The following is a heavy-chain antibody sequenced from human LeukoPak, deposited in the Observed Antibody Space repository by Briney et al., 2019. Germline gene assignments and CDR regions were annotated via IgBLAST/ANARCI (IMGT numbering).Heavy chain of an antibody. CDR3: ARGQIYDGNPRFDY. CDR1: GGTFSSYA. V-gene: IGHV1-69*13. Sequence: SVKVSCKASGGTFSSYAISWVRQTPGQGLEWMGGIIPIFGTANYAQKFQGRVTITADESTSTAYMELSSLRSEDTAVYYCARGQIYDGNPRFDYWGQGTLVTVSS. J-gene: IGHJ4*02. CDR2: IIPIFGTA. D-gene: IGHD4-23*01.